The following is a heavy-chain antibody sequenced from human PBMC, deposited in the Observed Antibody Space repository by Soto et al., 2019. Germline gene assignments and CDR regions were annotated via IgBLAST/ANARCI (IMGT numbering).Heavy chain of an antibody. V-gene: IGHV1-2*02. Sequence: ASVTVSCKASGYTFTVYYMHWLRQAPGQGLEWMGWINPNSGDTIYAQKFQGRVTMTRDTSISTAYMELSRLRSDDTAVYYCARDHLKDYFYDTSGYYYNYWGQGTLVTVSS. J-gene: IGHJ4*02. CDR3: ARDHLKDYFYDTSGYYYNY. CDR2: INPNSGDT. D-gene: IGHD3-22*01. CDR1: GYTFTVYY.